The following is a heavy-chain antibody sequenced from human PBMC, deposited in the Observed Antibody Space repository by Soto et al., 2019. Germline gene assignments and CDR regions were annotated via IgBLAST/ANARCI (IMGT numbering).Heavy chain of an antibody. CDR3: AKSRSQGIAVAGLDY. Sequence: EVQLLESGGGLVQPGGSLRLSCAASGFTFSSYAMSWVRQAPGKGLEWVSAISGSGGSTYYADSVKGRFTISRDNSKNALYLQMNSLRAEDTAVYYCAKSRSQGIAVAGLDYWGQGTLVTVSS. CDR2: ISGSGGST. V-gene: IGHV3-23*01. J-gene: IGHJ4*02. CDR1: GFTFSSYA. D-gene: IGHD6-19*01.